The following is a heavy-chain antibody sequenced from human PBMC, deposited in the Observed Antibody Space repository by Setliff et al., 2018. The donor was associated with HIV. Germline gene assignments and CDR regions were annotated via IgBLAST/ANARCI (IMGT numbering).Heavy chain of an antibody. J-gene: IGHJ1*01. V-gene: IGHV1-18*04. CDR1: GYTFTTYG. D-gene: IGHD6-19*01. CDR3: ARDVSVAGSSEYFQH. CDR2: INSYNGNT. Sequence: ASVKVSCKASGYTFTTYGVNWVRQAPGQGLEWMGWINSYNGNTKFAQKFQGRVTMTTDTSTTTAFMELRSLKADDTAMYYCARDVSVAGSSEYFQHWGQGTLVTVSS.